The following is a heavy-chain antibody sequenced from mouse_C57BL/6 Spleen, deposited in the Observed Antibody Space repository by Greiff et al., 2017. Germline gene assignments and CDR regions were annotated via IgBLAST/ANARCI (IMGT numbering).Heavy chain of an antibody. CDR1: GYSFTGYY. CDR2: INPSTGGT. D-gene: IGHD1-1*01. V-gene: IGHV1-42*01. J-gene: IGHJ4*01. Sequence: EVQLQQSGPELVKPGASVKISCKASGYSFTGYYMNWVKQSPEKSLEWIGEINPSTGGTTYNQKFKAKATLTVDKSSSTAYMQLKSLTSEDSAVYYCERNYYGSSYEDYYAMDYWGQGTSVTVSS. CDR3: ERNYYGSSYEDYYAMDY.